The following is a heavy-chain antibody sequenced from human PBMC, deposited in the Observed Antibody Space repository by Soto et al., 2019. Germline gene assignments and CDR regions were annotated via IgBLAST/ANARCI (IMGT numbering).Heavy chain of an antibody. CDR2: ISAYNGNT. Sequence: ASVKVSCKASGYTFTNFGISWVRQAPGQGLEWMGWISAYNGNTNYAQNFQGRVTMTTDTSTSTAYMELRSLRSDDTAVYYCARPRVLGPTGYYYGLDVWGQGTTVTVSS. CDR3: ARPRVLGPTGYYYGLDV. CDR1: GYTFTNFG. V-gene: IGHV1-18*01. D-gene: IGHD1-26*01. J-gene: IGHJ6*02.